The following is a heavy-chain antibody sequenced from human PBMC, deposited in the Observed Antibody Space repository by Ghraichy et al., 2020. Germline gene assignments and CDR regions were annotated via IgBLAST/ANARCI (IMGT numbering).Heavy chain of an antibody. CDR3: ARGAGGFLEFDY. CDR1: GGSISSSSYY. Sequence: GSLSLTCTVSGGSISSSSYYWGWIRQPPGKGLEWIGSIYYSGSTYYNPSLKSRVTISVDTSKNQFSLKLSSVTAADTAVYYCARGAGGFLEFDYWGQGTLVTVSS. D-gene: IGHD3-3*01. CDR2: IYYSGST. J-gene: IGHJ4*02. V-gene: IGHV4-39*07.